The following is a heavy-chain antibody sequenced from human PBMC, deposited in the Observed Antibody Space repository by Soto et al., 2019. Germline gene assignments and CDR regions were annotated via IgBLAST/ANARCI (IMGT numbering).Heavy chain of an antibody. CDR2: ISAYNGNT. V-gene: IGHV1-18*01. CDR1: GYTFTSYG. D-gene: IGHD1-26*01. J-gene: IGHJ4*02. CDR3: ARDKNSFLVGAPRPRAIDY. Sequence: QVQLVQSGAEVKKPGASVKVSCKASGYTFTSYGISWVRQAPGQGLEWMGWISAYNGNTNYAQKLQGRVTMTTDTSTSTAYMELRSLRSDDTAGYYWARDKNSFLVGAPRPRAIDYWGQGTLVTVSS.